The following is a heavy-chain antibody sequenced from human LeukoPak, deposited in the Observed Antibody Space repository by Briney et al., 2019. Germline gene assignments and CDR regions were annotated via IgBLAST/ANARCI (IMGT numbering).Heavy chain of an antibody. J-gene: IGHJ5*02. CDR3: ARAKGMNTRAWFDP. V-gene: IGHV1-2*02. D-gene: IGHD1/OR15-1a*01. Sequence: ASVRVSCKASGYTFTGYNMHWVRQAPGQGLEWMGSINTNSGDTNYAQKLQGRVTITRDATISTAYMELSRLRADDTAVYYCARAKGMNTRAWFDPWGQGALVTVSS. CDR1: GYTFTGYN. CDR2: INTNSGDT.